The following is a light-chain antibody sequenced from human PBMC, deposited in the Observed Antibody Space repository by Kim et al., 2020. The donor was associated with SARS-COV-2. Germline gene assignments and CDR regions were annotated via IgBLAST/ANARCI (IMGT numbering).Light chain of an antibody. CDR1: SSDVGGYNY. J-gene: IGLJ2*01. V-gene: IGLV2-14*03. Sequence: QYALTQPASVSGSPGQSITISCTGTSSDVGGYNYVSWYQQHPGKPPKLMIYDVTNRPSGVSNRFSGSKSGNTASLTISGLQAEDETDYYCSSYTSSSTLVFGGGTKLTVL. CDR2: DVT. CDR3: SSYTSSSTLV.